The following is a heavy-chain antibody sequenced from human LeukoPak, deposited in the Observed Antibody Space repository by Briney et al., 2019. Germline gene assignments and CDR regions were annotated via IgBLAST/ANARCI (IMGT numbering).Heavy chain of an antibody. CDR3: AKVGRFWSGAPIDY. CDR2: ISGSGGST. CDR1: GFTFSSYA. D-gene: IGHD3-3*01. V-gene: IGHV3-23*01. Sequence: PGGSLRLSCAASGFTFSSYAMSWVRQAPGKGLEWVSAISGSGGSTYYADSVKGRFTISRDNSKNTLYLQMNSLRAEDTAVYYCAKVGRFWSGAPIDYWGQGTLVTVSS. J-gene: IGHJ4*02.